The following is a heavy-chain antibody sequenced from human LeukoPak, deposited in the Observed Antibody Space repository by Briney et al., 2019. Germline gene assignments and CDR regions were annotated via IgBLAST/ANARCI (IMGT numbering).Heavy chain of an antibody. CDR1: GFTFSSYA. CDR3: ARGGEHYYDSSGPYYFDY. Sequence: PGRSLRLSCAASGFTFSSYAMHWVRQAPGKGLEWVAVISYDGSNKYYADSVKGRFTISRDNSRNTLYLQMNSLRAEDTAVYYCARGGEHYYDSSGPYYFDYWGQGTLVTVSS. J-gene: IGHJ4*02. D-gene: IGHD3-22*01. CDR2: ISYDGSNK. V-gene: IGHV3-30-3*01.